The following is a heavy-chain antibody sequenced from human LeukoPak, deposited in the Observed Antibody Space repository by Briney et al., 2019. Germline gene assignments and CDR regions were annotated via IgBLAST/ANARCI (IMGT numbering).Heavy chain of an antibody. CDR1: GGSFSDYH. Sequence: SETLPLTCGISGGSFSDYHWTWIRQPPGKGLEWIGEINHSGNTNYDPSLKSRVTISVDTSKNQFSLSLSSVTAADAAVYYCARTILVVPTSYFYFYHMDVWGKGTTVTVSS. D-gene: IGHD2-2*01. CDR3: ARTILVVPTSYFYFYHMDV. V-gene: IGHV4-34*01. J-gene: IGHJ6*03. CDR2: INHSGNT.